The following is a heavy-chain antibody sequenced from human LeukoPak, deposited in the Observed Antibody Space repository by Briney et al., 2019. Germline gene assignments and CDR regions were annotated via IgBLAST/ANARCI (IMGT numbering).Heavy chain of an antibody. D-gene: IGHD6-13*01. J-gene: IGHJ4*02. Sequence: SQTLSLTCTVSGGSISSGGYYWSWIRQHPGTGLEWIGYIYYSGSTYYNPSLRSRVTISVDTSKNQFSLKLSSVTAADTAVYYCARVRSSSWIFDYWGQGTLVTVSS. CDR1: GGSISSGGYY. V-gene: IGHV4-31*03. CDR2: IYYSGST. CDR3: ARVRSSSWIFDY.